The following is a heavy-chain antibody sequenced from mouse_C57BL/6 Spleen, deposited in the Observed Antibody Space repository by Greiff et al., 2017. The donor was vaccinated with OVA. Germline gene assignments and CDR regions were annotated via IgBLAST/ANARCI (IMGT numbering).Heavy chain of an antibody. CDR3: ARQYDYDWYFDV. Sequence: EVMLVESGGDLVKPGGSLKLSCAASGFTFSSYGMSWVRQTPDKRLEWVATISSGGSYTYYPDSVKGRFTISRDNAKNTLYLQMSSLKSEDTAMYYCARQYDYDWYFDVWGTGTTVTVSS. CDR1: GFTFSSYG. D-gene: IGHD2-4*01. J-gene: IGHJ1*03. CDR2: ISSGGSYT. V-gene: IGHV5-6*02.